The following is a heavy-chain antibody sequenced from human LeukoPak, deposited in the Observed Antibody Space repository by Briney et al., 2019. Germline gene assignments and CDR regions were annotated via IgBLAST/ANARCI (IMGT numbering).Heavy chain of an antibody. V-gene: IGHV1-2*02. CDR3: ARGGIFGVVIPLDI. D-gene: IGHD3-3*01. Sequence: ASVKVSCKASGYTFTGYYMHWVRQAPGQGLEWMGWINPNTGGTNYAQKFQGRVTMTRDTSISTVYMELSRLRSDDTAVYYCARGGIFGVVIPLDIWGQGTMVTVSS. CDR2: INPNTGGT. J-gene: IGHJ3*02. CDR1: GYTFTGYY.